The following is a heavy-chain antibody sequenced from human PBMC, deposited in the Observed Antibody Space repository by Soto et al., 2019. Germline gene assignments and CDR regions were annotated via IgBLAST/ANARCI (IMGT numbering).Heavy chain of an antibody. CDR2: INPNSGGT. CDR3: ARTFEYSSSWDAVDI. Sequence: ASVKGSCKASGYTFTGYYMHWVRQAPGQGLEWMGWINPNSGGTNYAQKFQGRVTMTRDTPISTAYMELSRLRSDDTAVYYCARTFEYSSSWDAVDIWGQGTMVTRLL. D-gene: IGHD6-6*01. CDR1: GYTFTGYY. V-gene: IGHV1-2*02. J-gene: IGHJ3*02.